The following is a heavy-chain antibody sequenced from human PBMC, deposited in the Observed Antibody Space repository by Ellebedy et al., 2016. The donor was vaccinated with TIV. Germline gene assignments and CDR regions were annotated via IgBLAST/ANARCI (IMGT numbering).Heavy chain of an antibody. D-gene: IGHD3-3*01. V-gene: IGHV3-74*01. Sequence: PGGSLRLSCTATGFTFNTYVMHWVRQVHGKGLEWVSRFSHDGAATSYADSVKGRFTISRDNAKNTLYLQLNSLRVEDTALYYCARDLEWILYDYWGRGTLVTVSS. CDR3: ARDLEWILYDY. J-gene: IGHJ4*02. CDR2: FSHDGAAT. CDR1: GFTFNTYV.